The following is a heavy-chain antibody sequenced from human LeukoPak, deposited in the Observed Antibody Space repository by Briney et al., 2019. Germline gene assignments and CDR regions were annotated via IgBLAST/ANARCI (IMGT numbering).Heavy chain of an antibody. CDR3: ARYGNYDILTGFQATYYFDY. V-gene: IGHV1-69*05. D-gene: IGHD3-9*01. CDR2: IIPIFGTA. Sequence: GASVEVSCKASGGTFSSYAISWVRQAPGQGLEWMGRIIPIFGTANYAQKFQGRVTITTDESTSTAYMELSSLRSEDTAVYYCARYGNYDILTGFQATYYFDYWGQGTLVTVSS. CDR1: GGTFSSYA. J-gene: IGHJ4*02.